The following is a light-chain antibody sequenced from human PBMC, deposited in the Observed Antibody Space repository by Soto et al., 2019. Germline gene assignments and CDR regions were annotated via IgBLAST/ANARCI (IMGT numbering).Light chain of an antibody. CDR2: GAS. V-gene: IGKV3-15*01. Sequence: IKMSPTPPTLSVSPGEMAILFSRASQSVSSNLAWYQQKPGQAPRLLIYGASTRATGIPARFSGSGSGTEFTLTISSLQSEDFAVYYCQQYNNWPRTFGQGTKVDIK. CDR3: QQYNNWPRT. J-gene: IGKJ1*01. CDR1: QSVSSN.